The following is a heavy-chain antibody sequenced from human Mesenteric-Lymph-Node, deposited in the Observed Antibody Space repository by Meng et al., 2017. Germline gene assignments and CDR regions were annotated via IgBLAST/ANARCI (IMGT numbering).Heavy chain of an antibody. Sequence: GGSLRLSCAASGFTFTSYAINWVRQAPGKGLEWVSAISSGGGTTSYTDSVKGRFTISRDNSKNTLYLQMNSLRVEDTALYYCARNRAYNAFDIWGQGTLVTVSS. CDR2: ISSGGGTT. J-gene: IGHJ3*02. CDR1: GFTFTSYA. CDR3: ARNRAYNAFDI. D-gene: IGHD1-14*01. V-gene: IGHV3-23*01.